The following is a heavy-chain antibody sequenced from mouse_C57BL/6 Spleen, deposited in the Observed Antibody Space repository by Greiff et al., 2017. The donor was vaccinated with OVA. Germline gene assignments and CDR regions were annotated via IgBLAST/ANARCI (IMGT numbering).Heavy chain of an antibody. D-gene: IGHD3-3*01. CDR1: GYTFTSYW. V-gene: IGHV1-64*01. CDR3: ARWGGGQGDAMDY. CDR2: IHPNSGST. J-gene: IGHJ4*01. Sequence: QVQLQQPGAELVKPGASVKLSCKASGYTFTSYWMHWVKQRPGQGLEWIGMIHPNSGSTNYNEKFKSKATLTVDKSSSTAYMQLSSLTSEDSAVYYCARWGGGQGDAMDYWGQGTSATVSS.